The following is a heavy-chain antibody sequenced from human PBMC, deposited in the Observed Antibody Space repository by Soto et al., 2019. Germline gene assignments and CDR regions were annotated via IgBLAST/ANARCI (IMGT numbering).Heavy chain of an antibody. Sequence: ASVKVSCKASGYTFTNYGVAWVRQAPGQGLEWMGGIIPIFGTANYAQKFQGRVTITADESTSTAYMELSSLRSEDTAVYYCAHSAPSSGYNSPVGYFQHWGQGTLVTLSS. V-gene: IGHV1-69*13. D-gene: IGHD3-22*01. J-gene: IGHJ1*01. CDR2: IIPIFGTA. CDR3: AHSAPSSGYNSPVGYFQH. CDR1: GYTFTNYG.